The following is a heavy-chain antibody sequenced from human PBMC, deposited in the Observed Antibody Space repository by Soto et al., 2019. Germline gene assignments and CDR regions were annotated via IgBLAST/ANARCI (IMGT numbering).Heavy chain of an antibody. V-gene: IGHV4-59*12. CDR2: IYYTGIT. CDR3: AVITMVRVDY. D-gene: IGHD3-10*01. J-gene: IGHJ4*02. CDR1: GGSISNYY. Sequence: SETLSLTCTVSGGSISNYYWSWIRQPPGKGLEWIGYIYYTGITNYNPSLKSRVSISVDTSKNQFSLKLSSVTAADTAVYYCAVITMVRVDYWGQGTLVTVSS.